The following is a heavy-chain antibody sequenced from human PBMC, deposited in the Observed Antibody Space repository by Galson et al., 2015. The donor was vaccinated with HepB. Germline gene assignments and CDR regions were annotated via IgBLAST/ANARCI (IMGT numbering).Heavy chain of an antibody. V-gene: IGHV1-69*04. D-gene: IGHD3-9*01. CDR1: GGTFSSYT. CDR2: IIPILGIA. Sequence: SVKVSCKASGGTFSSYTISWVRQAPGQGLEWMGRIIPILGIANYAQKFQGRVTITADKSTSTAYMELSSLRSEDTAVYYCARDPSTYYDILTGYHRDYWGQGTLVTVSS. J-gene: IGHJ4*02. CDR3: ARDPSTYYDILTGYHRDY.